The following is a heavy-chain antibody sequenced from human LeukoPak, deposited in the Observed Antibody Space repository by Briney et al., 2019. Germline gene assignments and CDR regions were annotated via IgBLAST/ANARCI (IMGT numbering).Heavy chain of an antibody. V-gene: IGHV3-23*01. D-gene: IGHD3-10*01. CDR2: ISGSGVST. J-gene: IGHJ4*02. Sequence: GGSLRLSCAASGFTFSSYALSWVRQAPGKGLEWVSSISGSGVSTYYADSVKGRFTISRDNSENTLYLQMNSLRADDTAVYSCAKGPGSGTYFPFDYWGQGTLVTVSS. CDR1: GFTFSSYA. CDR3: AKGPGSGTYFPFDY.